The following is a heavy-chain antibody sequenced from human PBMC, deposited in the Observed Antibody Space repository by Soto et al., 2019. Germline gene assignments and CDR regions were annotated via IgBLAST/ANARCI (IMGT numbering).Heavy chain of an antibody. CDR2: INHSGST. CDR1: GGSFSGYY. V-gene: IGHV4-34*01. CDR3: ASSGSRGYFDY. Sequence: SETLSLTCAVYGGSFSGYYWSWIRQPPGKGLEWIGEINHSGSTNYNPSLKSRVTISVDTSKNQFSLKLSSVTAADTAVYYCASSGSRGYFDYWGQGTLVTVSS. D-gene: IGHD2-15*01. J-gene: IGHJ4*02.